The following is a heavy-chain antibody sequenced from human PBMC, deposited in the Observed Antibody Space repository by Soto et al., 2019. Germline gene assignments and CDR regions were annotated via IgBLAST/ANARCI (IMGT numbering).Heavy chain of an antibody. V-gene: IGHV1-46*03. CDR1: GYTFTSYY. J-gene: IGHJ5*02. CDR2: INPSGGST. CDR3: ARSGHCTNGVYLNWYDP. D-gene: IGHD2-8*01. Sequence: ASVKVSCKASGYTFTSYYMHWVRQAPGQGLEWMGIINPSGGSTSYAQKFQGRVTMTRDTSTSTVYMELSSLRSEDTAVYYCARSGHCTNGVYLNWYDPWGQGTLVTVSS.